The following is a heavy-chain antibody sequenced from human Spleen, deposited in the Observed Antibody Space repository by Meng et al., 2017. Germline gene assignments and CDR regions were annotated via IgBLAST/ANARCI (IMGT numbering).Heavy chain of an antibody. J-gene: IGHJ4*02. CDR2: ISGSGGST. Sequence: GESLKISCAASGFMFSSYWMSWVRQAPGKGLEWVSAISGSGGSTYYADSVKGRFTISRDNSKNTLYLQMNSLRAEDTAVYFCAKHTFAGLRLGGDLGYWGQGTLVTVSS. D-gene: IGHD3-16*01. CDR1: GFMFSSYW. V-gene: IGHV3-23*01. CDR3: AKHTFAGLRLGGDLGY.